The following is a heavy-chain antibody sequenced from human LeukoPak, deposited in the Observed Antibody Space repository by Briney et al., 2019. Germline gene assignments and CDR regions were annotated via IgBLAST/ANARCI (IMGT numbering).Heavy chain of an antibody. V-gene: IGHV3-66*01. CDR3: VRGHYSNTL. D-gene: IGHD4-11*01. CDR1: GFIVSSSY. Sequence: GGSLRLSCAASGFIVSSSYMSRVRQPPGKGLEWVSGIYTDGSTYYADSVQGRFTISRDNSKNTLYLQMNSLRAEDTSVYYCVRGHYSNTLGGQGTLVTVSS. J-gene: IGHJ4*02. CDR2: IYTDGST.